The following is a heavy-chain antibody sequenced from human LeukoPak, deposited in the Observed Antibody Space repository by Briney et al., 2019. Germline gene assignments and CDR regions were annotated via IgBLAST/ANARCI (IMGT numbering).Heavy chain of an antibody. V-gene: IGHV4-4*07. CDR2: IYTSGST. J-gene: IGHJ4*02. CDR3: ASSIFGVVPPAY. Sequence: PSETLSLTCTVSGGSISSYYWSWIRQPAGKGLEWVGRIYTSGSTTYNPSLKSRVTMSVDTSKNQFSLKLSSVTAADTAVYYCASSIFGVVPPAYWGQGTLVTVSS. CDR1: GGSISSYY. D-gene: IGHD3-3*01.